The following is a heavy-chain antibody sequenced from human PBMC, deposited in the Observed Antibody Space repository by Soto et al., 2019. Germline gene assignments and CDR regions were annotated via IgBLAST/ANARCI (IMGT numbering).Heavy chain of an antibody. CDR3: APLSVSLSGHYGIHV. CDR1: GYSVTSSDYY. D-gene: IGHD3-3*01. J-gene: IGHJ6*02. Sequence: SETLSLTCSVSGYSVTSSDYYWAWIRQPPGKGLEWIGSMFYSGLTYYNPSLKSRVTLSVDTSKNQFSVRLNSVTAADTAVYYCAPLSVSLSGHYGIHVWGQGTTVTVSS. CDR2: MFYSGLT. V-gene: IGHV4-39*01.